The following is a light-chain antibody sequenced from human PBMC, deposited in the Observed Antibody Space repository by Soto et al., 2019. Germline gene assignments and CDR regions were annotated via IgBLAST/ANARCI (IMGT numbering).Light chain of an antibody. V-gene: IGLV2-8*01. CDR2: EVS. CDR3: SSTAGNNNLV. CDR1: SSDVGGHNY. Sequence: QSVLTHSPSASGSPGQSVTISCTGTSSDVGGHNYVSWYQHHPGKAPKLIIYEVSKRPSGVPDRFSGSKSSNTASLTVSGLQAEDEAVYYCSSTAGNNNLVFGGGTKVTVL. J-gene: IGLJ3*02.